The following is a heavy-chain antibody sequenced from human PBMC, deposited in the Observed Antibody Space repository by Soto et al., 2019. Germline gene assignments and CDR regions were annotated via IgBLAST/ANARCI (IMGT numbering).Heavy chain of an antibody. D-gene: IGHD2-15*01. Sequence: EVQLVQSGGGLVQPGGSLKLSCAASGFTFSGSTVHWVRQASGEGLQWVGRIRSKANDYATTYIASVKGRFTISRDDSRNTAYLQMSDRKTEDTAAYYCTGGYCTGGTCYSGYFQPWGQGALVTVFS. V-gene: IGHV3-73*02. CDR3: TGGYCTGGTCYSGYFQP. CDR2: IRSKANDYAT. CDR1: GFTFSGST. J-gene: IGHJ1*01.